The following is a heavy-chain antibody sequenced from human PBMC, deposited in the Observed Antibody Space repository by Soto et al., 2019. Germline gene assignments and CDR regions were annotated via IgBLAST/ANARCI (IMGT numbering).Heavy chain of an antibody. V-gene: IGHV4-39*01. CDR3: ARHPGGLGALDY. CDR2: IYYSGST. D-gene: IGHD1-26*01. Sequence: QLQLQESGPGLVKPSETLSLTCTVSGGSISSSSYYWGWIRQPPGKGLEWIGSIYYSGSTYYNPSLKSRVTISVDTSKNQFSLKLSSVTAADTAVYYCARHPGGLGALDYWGQGTLVTVSS. CDR1: GGSISSSSYY. J-gene: IGHJ4*02.